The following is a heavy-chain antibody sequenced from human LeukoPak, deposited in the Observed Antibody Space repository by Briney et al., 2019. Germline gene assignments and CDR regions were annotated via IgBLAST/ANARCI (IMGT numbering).Heavy chain of an antibody. Sequence: SSETLSLTCTVSGGSISSSSYYWGWIRQPPGKGREWIGRIYYSGSTYYNPSLKSRVTISVDTSKNQFSLMLSSVTAADTAVYSCARAFGRRYCNGGSCYRDFDYWAQGTRVTVSS. J-gene: IGHJ4*02. CDR2: IYYSGST. CDR1: GGSISSSSYY. CDR3: ARAFGRRYCNGGSCYRDFDY. D-gene: IGHD2-15*01. V-gene: IGHV4-39*07.